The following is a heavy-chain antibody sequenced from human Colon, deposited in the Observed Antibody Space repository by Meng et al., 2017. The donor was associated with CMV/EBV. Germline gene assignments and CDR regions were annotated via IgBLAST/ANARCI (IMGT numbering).Heavy chain of an antibody. V-gene: IGHV3-15*01. J-gene: IGHJ4*02. CDR3: ARRYN. D-gene: IGHD5-18*01. Sequence: GGSLRLSCVVSGLSFTDAWMSWVRQAPGKGPEWVGRIKSLSYGGTTEYAAPVIGRFTTSRDDLKSTLYLHMNSLKTEDTGVYYCARRYNWGQGTLVTVSS. CDR1: GLSFTDAW. CDR2: IKSLSYGGTT.